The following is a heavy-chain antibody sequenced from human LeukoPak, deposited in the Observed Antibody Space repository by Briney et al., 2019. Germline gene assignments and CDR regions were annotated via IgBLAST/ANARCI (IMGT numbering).Heavy chain of an antibody. J-gene: IGHJ4*02. V-gene: IGHV3-23*01. CDR3: AGSSGWLFDY. CDR1: GFTFSSYA. CDR2: ISVNGDRT. D-gene: IGHD6-19*01. Sequence: PGGSLRLSCAASGFTFSSYAMSWGRQAPGKGLEWVSTISVNGDRTYYPDSVKGRFTISRDNSKNTLYLQMNSLRAEDTAVYYCAGSSGWLFDYWGQGSLVAVSS.